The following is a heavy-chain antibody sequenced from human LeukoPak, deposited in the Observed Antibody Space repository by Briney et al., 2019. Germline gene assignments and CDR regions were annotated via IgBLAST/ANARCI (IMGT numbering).Heavy chain of an antibody. CDR2: INPNSGGT. V-gene: IGHV1-2*02. Sequence: GASVTVSCKASGYTFTGYYMHWVRQAPGQGLEWMGWINPNSGGTNYAQKFQGRVTMTRDTSISTAYMELSRLRSDDTAVYYCARGQDDFWSGYYSNNFDYWGQGTLVTVSS. D-gene: IGHD3-3*01. CDR1: GYTFTGYY. CDR3: ARGQDDFWSGYYSNNFDY. J-gene: IGHJ4*02.